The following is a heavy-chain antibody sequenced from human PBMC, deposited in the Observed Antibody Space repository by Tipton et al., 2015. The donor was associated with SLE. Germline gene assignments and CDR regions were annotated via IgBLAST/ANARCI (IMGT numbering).Heavy chain of an antibody. CDR2: ISTSGSTI. J-gene: IGHJ4*02. CDR1: GFTFSDYY. V-gene: IGHV3-11*04. CDR3: AREYSSSWYFDYFDY. Sequence: SLRLSCAASGFTFSDYYMSWIRQAPGKGLEWVSYISTSGSTIYYADSVKGRFTISRDNAKNSLYLQMNSLRAEDTAVYYCAREYSSSWYFDYFDYWGQGTLVTVSS. D-gene: IGHD6-13*01.